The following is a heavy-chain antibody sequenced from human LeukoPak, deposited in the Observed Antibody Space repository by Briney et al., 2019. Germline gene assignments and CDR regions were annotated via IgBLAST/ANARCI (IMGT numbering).Heavy chain of an antibody. J-gene: IGHJ5*02. Sequence: SETLSLTCTVSGGSISSFYWSWIRQPPGKGLEWIGYISYSGSTNYNPPLKSRVTISLDTSKNQFSLKLSSVTAADTAVYYCARHANYYGSGSYLNWFAPWGQGTLVTVSS. CDR3: ARHANYYGSGSYLNWFAP. CDR1: GGSISSFY. CDR2: ISYSGST. D-gene: IGHD3-10*01. V-gene: IGHV4-59*08.